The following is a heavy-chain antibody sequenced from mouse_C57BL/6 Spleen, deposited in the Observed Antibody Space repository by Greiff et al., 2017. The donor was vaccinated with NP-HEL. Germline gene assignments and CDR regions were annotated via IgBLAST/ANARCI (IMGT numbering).Heavy chain of an antibody. V-gene: IGHV5-4*01. CDR1: GFTFSSYA. D-gene: IGHD3-2*02. CDR2: ISDGGSYT. J-gene: IGHJ2*01. Sequence: VESGGGLVKPGGSLKLSCAASGFTFSSYAMSWVRQTPEKRLEWVATISDGGSYTYYPDNVKGRFTISRDNAKNNLYLQMSHLKSEDTAMYYCARDSSGLFDYWGQGTTLTVSS. CDR3: ARDSSGLFDY.